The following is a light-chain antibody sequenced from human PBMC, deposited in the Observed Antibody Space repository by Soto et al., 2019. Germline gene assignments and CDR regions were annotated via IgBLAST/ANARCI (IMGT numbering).Light chain of an antibody. CDR2: GAS. Sequence: EIVLTQSPGTLSLSPGERATLSCRASQSVSSSYLAWYQQKPGQAPRLLIYGASSRATGIPDRFSGSGSGTHFTLNIRSLEPEDFAVYYCQQYGSSPGTFGPGTKGDIK. J-gene: IGKJ3*01. CDR1: QSVSSSY. CDR3: QQYGSSPGT. V-gene: IGKV3-20*01.